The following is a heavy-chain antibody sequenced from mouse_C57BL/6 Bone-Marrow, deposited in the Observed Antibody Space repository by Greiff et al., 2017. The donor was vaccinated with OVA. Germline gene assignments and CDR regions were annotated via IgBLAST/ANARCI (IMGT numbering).Heavy chain of an antibody. CDR1: GYAFTNYL. Sequence: QVQLQQSGAELVRPGTSVKVSCKASGYAFTNYLIEWVKQRPGQGLEWIGVINPGSGGTNYNEKFKGKATLTADKSSSTAYMQLSSLTSEDSAVYFCARYGSSGYFDVWGTGTTVTVSS. D-gene: IGHD1-1*01. J-gene: IGHJ1*03. V-gene: IGHV1-54*01. CDR2: INPGSGGT. CDR3: ARYGSSGYFDV.